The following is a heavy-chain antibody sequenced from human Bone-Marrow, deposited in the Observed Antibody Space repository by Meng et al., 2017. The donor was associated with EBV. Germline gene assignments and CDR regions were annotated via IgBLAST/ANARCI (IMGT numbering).Heavy chain of an antibody. D-gene: IGHD6-19*01. V-gene: IGHV4-39*01. J-gene: IGHJ5*02. CDR3: ARPFPSWQSPRLDPFGA. Sequence: LQLRESGPGQVKPSEPLSLHCPVSGDSISSFYYWGWIRQPPGRGLEWIGSVHYTGSTYYSPSLKSRVTVSVDTSKNQFSLRLTSVTAADTAVYYCARPFPSWQSPRLDPFGAWGQGTLVTVSS. CDR2: VHYTGST. CDR1: GDSISSFYY.